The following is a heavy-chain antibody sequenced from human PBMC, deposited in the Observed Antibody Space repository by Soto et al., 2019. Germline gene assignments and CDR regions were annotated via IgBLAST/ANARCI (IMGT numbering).Heavy chain of an antibody. CDR2: ISAYNGNT. J-gene: IGHJ5*02. V-gene: IGHV1-18*01. Sequence: ASVKVSCKASGYTFTSYGISWVRQAPGQGLEWMGWISAYNGNTNYAQKLQGRVTMATDTSTSTAYMELRSLRSDDTAVYYCARDPAIGYRDGYSMFDPWGQGTLVTVSS. CDR3: ARDPAIGYRDGYSMFDP. CDR1: GYTFTSYG. D-gene: IGHD5-18*01.